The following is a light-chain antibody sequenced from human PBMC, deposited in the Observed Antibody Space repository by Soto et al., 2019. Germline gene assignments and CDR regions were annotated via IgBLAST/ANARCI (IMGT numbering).Light chain of an antibody. V-gene: IGKV1-5*01. J-gene: IGKJ2*01. CDR1: QSINSW. CDR3: QHYDNFPHT. CDR2: HAS. Sequence: DIQMTQSPSTLSASVGDRVTITCRASQSINSWLAWYQQKSGKAPKLLIYHASNLESGVPSRLSGSGFGTEFTLTISSLQPDDFATYYCQHYDNFPHTFGQGAKLEIK.